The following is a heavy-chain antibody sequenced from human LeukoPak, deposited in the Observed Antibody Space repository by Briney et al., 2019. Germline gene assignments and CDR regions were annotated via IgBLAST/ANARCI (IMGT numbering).Heavy chain of an antibody. V-gene: IGHV4-34*01. CDR3: ARAKRGGAKY. CDR1: SRSLSGYC. Sequence: SPCLSRTWPVSSRSLSGYCWTWNRQPQGGGLGWIGEIDHSVSTKYNPSLKSPVTISVATSKNQFSLRLNSVSAADTALYYCARAKRGGAKYWGQGTLVTVSS. J-gene: IGHJ4*02. CDR2: IDHSVST.